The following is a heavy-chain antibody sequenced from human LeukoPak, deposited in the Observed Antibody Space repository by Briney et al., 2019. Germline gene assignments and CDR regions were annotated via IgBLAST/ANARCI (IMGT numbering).Heavy chain of an antibody. J-gene: IGHJ6*03. V-gene: IGHV1-18*01. Sequence: ASVKVSCKASGYTFTSYGISWVRQAPGQGLEWMGWISAYNGNTNYAQKPQGRVTMTTDTSTSTAYMELRSLRSDDTAVYYCARGEYYGSGSYSLYYYYMDVWGKGTAVTISS. CDR2: ISAYNGNT. D-gene: IGHD3-10*01. CDR1: GYTFTSYG. CDR3: ARGEYYGSGSYSLYYYYMDV.